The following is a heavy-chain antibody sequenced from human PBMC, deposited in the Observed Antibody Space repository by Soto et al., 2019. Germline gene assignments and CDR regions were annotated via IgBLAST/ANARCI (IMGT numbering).Heavy chain of an antibody. CDR2: ISAYNGNT. J-gene: IGHJ5*02. CDR3: ARVEFGQQGHWFDP. CDR1: GYTITSYG. V-gene: IGHV1-18*01. Sequence: EASVKVSCKSSGYTITSYGISCVRQAPGQGLEWMGWISAYNGNTNYAQKLQGRVTMTTDTSTSTAYMELRSLRSDDTAVYYCARVEFGQQGHWFDPWGQGTLVTVSS. D-gene: IGHD6-13*01.